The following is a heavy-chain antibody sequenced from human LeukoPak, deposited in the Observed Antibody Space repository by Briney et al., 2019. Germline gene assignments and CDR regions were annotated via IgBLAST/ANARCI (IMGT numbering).Heavy chain of an antibody. V-gene: IGHV3-30*03. Sequence: GGSLRLSCAGSGVTFNSYGMHWVRQAPGKGPEWVAVISYDGRNKFYADSVKGRFIISRDNAKNLLYLQMNSLRAEDTAVYYCARDLVDTAMVGYFDYWGQGTLVTVSS. D-gene: IGHD5-18*01. CDR3: ARDLVDTAMVGYFDY. CDR2: ISYDGRNK. J-gene: IGHJ4*02. CDR1: GVTFNSYG.